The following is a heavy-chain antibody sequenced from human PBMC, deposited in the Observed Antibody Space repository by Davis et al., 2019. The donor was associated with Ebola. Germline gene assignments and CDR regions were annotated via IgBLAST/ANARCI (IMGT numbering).Heavy chain of an antibody. CDR1: GFTFSSYA. CDR3: TTTYGDYGNDY. D-gene: IGHD4-17*01. Sequence: GESLKISCAASGFTFSSYAMSWVRQAPGKGLEWVSAISGSGGSTYYADSVKGRFTISRDNSKNTLYLQMNSLKTEDTAVYYCTTTYGDYGNDYWGQGTLVTVSS. V-gene: IGHV3-23*01. J-gene: IGHJ4*02. CDR2: ISGSGGST.